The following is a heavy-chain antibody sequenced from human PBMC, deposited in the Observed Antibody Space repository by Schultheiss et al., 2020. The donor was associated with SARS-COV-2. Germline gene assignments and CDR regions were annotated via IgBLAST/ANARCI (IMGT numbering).Heavy chain of an antibody. CDR1: GGSISSSNW. J-gene: IGHJ4*02. D-gene: IGHD6-6*01. CDR3: ARVGIAARPRERGYFDY. CDR2: IYYSGST. V-gene: IGHV4-4*02. Sequence: SETLSLTCAVSGGSISSSNWWSWVRQPPGKGLEWIGYIYYSGSTYYNPSLKSRVTISVDTSKNQFSLKLSSVTAADTAVYYCARVGIAARPRERGYFDYWGQGTLVTVSS.